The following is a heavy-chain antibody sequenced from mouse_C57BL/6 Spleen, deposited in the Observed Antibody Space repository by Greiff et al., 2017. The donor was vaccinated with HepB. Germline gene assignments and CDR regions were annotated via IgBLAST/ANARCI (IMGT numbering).Heavy chain of an antibody. J-gene: IGHJ4*01. CDR3: GRGGGGYYAMDY. Sequence: QVQLQQSGAELVKPGASVKISCKASGYAFSSYWMNWVKQRPGKGLEWIGQIYPGDGDTNYNGKFKGKATLTADKSSSTAYMQLSSLTSEDSAVCFCGRGGGGYYAMDYWGQGTSVTVSS. V-gene: IGHV1-80*01. CDR2: IYPGDGDT. CDR1: GYAFSSYW.